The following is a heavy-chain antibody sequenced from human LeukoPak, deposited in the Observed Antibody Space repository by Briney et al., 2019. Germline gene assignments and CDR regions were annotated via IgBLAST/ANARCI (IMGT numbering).Heavy chain of an antibody. D-gene: IGHD1-7*01. J-gene: IGHJ6*03. Sequence: GGSLRLSCAASGITFSSYSMNWVRQAPGKGLEWVSSISSSSSYIYYADSVKGRFTISRDNAKNSLYLQMNSLRADDTAVYYCAKRRGLELTYYYHMDVWGKGTTVTVSS. CDR1: GITFSSYS. CDR3: AKRRGLELTYYYHMDV. V-gene: IGHV3-21*04. CDR2: ISSSSSYI.